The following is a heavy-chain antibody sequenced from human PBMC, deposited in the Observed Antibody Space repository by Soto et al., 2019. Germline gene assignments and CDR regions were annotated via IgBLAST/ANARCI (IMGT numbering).Heavy chain of an antibody. D-gene: IGHD6-19*01. CDR3: AKDQYSSGLGAFDF. CDR2: ISGSGGTT. V-gene: IGHV3-23*01. J-gene: IGHJ3*01. CDR1: GFTFSSYA. Sequence: PGGSLRLSCAASGFTFSSYAMSWVRQAPGKGLEWVSAISGSGGTTYYADSVKGRFTISRDNSKNTVYLQMNSLSAEDTAVYSCAKDQYSSGLGAFDFWGQGTMVTVS.